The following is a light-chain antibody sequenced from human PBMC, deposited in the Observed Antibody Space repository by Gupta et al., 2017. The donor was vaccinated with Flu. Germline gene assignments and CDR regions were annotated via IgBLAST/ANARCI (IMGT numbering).Light chain of an antibody. CDR3: QQGHRLPLT. CDR2: VTA. J-gene: IGKJ3*01. Sequence: DIQMTQSPSFVSASVGDSVTITCRASQNVGRRLNWFQQKVGKAPKLLIYVTAHLDNDVPSRFSGSGSGTEFTLTIRGLQPDDFAVYFCQQGHRLPLTFGPGTKVEVK. CDR1: QNVGRR. V-gene: IGKV1-12*01.